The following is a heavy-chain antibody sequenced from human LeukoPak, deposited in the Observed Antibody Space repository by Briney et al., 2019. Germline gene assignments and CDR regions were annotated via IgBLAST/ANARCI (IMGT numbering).Heavy chain of an antibody. CDR1: EFSISTTGVG. V-gene: IGHV2-5*01. CDR2: IYWNDDK. D-gene: IGHD2-21*02. CDR3: AHRRGALTVHYYRDY. Sequence: SGPTLLNATQTLTLTCPFSEFSISTTGVGVNWIRQSPGKALEWLALIYWNDDKRYSPSLRSRLTITRDTSKNQVVLTMTNMDPVDTTTYHCAHRRGALTVHYYRDYWLQGTLVTVSS. J-gene: IGHJ4*02.